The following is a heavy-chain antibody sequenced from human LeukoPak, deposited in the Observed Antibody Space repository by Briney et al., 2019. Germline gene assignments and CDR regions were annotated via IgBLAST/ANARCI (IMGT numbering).Heavy chain of an antibody. CDR1: GGSISSGSYY. J-gene: IGHJ4*02. CDR2: IYTSGST. V-gene: IGHV4-61*02. Sequence: PSQTLSLTCTVSGGSISSGSYYWSWIRQPAGKGLEWIGRIYTSGSTNYNPSLKGRVTISVDTSKNQFSLKLSSVTAADTAVYYCASYYDSSGHDYRGQGTLVTVSS. CDR3: ASYYDSSGHDY. D-gene: IGHD3-22*01.